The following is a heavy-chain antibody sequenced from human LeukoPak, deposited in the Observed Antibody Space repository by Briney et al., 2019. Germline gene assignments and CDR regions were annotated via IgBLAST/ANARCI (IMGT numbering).Heavy chain of an antibody. D-gene: IGHD2/OR15-2a*01. V-gene: IGHV3-30*02. Sequence: GGSLRLSCETSGFTFSHYGIHWVRQVPGMGLEWVAFIKYDGSKIYYAESVQGRFAISRDNSKNNLFLQMTRMRPQDTAVYYCATDGVPSATALANWGQGTLVTVSS. CDR1: GFTFSHYG. CDR3: ATDGVPSATALAN. J-gene: IGHJ4*02. CDR2: IKYDGSKI.